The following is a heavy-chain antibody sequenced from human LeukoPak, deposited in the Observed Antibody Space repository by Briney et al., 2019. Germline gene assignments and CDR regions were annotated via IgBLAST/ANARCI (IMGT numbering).Heavy chain of an antibody. CDR1: GFTFSGSA. CDR2: IRSKANSYAT. CDR3: TRQDDYVWGSYRFRFDP. D-gene: IGHD3-16*02. J-gene: IGHJ5*02. Sequence: GGSLRLSCAGSGFTFSGSAMHWVRQASGKGLEWVGRIRSKANSYATAYAASVKGRFTIPRDDSKNTAYLQMNSLKTEDTAVYYCTRQDDYVWGSYRFRFDPWGQGTLVTVSS. V-gene: IGHV3-73*01.